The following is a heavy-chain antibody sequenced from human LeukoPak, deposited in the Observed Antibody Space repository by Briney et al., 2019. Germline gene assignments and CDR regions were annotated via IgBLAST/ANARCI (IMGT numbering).Heavy chain of an antibody. CDR2: ISWNSGSI. V-gene: IGHV3-9*01. J-gene: IGHJ2*01. Sequence: GGSLRLPCAASGFTFDDYAMHWVRQAPGKGLEWVSGISWNSGSIGYADSVKGRFTISRDNAKNSLYLQMNSLRAEDTALYYCAKDYFDLWGRGTLVTVSS. CDR1: GFTFDDYA. CDR3: AKDYFDL.